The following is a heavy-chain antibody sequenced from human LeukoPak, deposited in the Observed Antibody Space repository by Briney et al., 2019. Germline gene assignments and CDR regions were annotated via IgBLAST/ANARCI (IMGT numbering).Heavy chain of an antibody. V-gene: IGHV3-23*01. CDR2: ISGGGGST. CDR1: GFTVRTNY. J-gene: IGHJ4*02. D-gene: IGHD5-18*01. Sequence: GGSLRLSCAASGFTVRTNYMSWVRQAPGKGLEWVSIISGGGGSTSYADSVKGRFTISRDNSKNTLYLQMNSLRAEDTAVYYCAKDSAYSGGPFAGGFDHWGRGTLVTVSA. CDR3: AKDSAYSGGPFAGGFDH.